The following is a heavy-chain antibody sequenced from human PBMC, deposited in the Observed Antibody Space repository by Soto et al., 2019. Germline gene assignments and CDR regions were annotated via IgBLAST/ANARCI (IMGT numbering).Heavy chain of an antibody. V-gene: IGHV3-30-3*01. J-gene: IGHJ6*02. CDR1: GFTFSTYA. CDR2: ISYDGSNK. D-gene: IGHD3-9*01. CDR3: ARAPGSLTHRSYYYGMDV. Sequence: QVQLVESGGGVVQPGRSLRLSCAASGFTFSTYAMYWVRQAPGKGLEWVAVISYDGSNKYYADSVKGRFTISRDNSKNTLYLQTNSLRAEDTAVYYCARAPGSLTHRSYYYGMDVWGQGTTVTVSS.